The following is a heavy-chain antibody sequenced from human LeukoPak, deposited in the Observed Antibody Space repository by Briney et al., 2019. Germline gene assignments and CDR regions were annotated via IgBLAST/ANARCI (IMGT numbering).Heavy chain of an antibody. D-gene: IGHD3-10*01. Sequence: SQTLSLTCTVSGGSISSGGYYWSWIRQHPGKGLEWIGYIYYSGSTYYNPSLKSRVTISVDTSKNQFSLKLSSVTAADTAVYYCARNYYGSGSYHEPFDYWGQGTLVTVSS. J-gene: IGHJ4*02. V-gene: IGHV4-31*03. CDR1: GGSISSGGYY. CDR3: ARNYYGSGSYHEPFDY. CDR2: IYYSGST.